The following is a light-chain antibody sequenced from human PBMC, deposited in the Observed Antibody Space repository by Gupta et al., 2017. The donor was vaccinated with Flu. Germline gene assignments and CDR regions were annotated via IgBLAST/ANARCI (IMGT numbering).Light chain of an antibody. CDR2: GTS. J-gene: IGKJ4*01. CDR3: QQYVSSFSLT. CDR1: QFVKSGY. V-gene: IGKV3-20*01. Sequence: RATLSCRASQFVKSGYLAWYQQLPGQAPRLLIYGTSNRDTGIPDRFSGGGSGTEFTLTISRLEPEDFAVYYCQQYVSSFSLTFGGGTKVEI.